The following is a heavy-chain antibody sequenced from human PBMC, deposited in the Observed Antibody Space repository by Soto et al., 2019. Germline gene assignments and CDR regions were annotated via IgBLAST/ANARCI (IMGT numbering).Heavy chain of an antibody. CDR3: AREDTAMSYFDY. D-gene: IGHD5-18*01. J-gene: IGHJ4*02. CDR1: GFTFSDYY. Sequence: GGSLRLSCAASGFTFSDYYMSWIRQAPGKGLEWVSYISSTSIYTNYADSVKGRFTISRDNAKNSLYLQMNSLRAEVTAVYYCAREDTAMSYFDYWGQGTLVTVSS. V-gene: IGHV3-11*06. CDR2: ISSTSIYT.